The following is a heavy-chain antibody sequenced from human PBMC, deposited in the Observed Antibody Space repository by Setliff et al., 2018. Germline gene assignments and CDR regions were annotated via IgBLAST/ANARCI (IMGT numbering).Heavy chain of an antibody. CDR1: GYTFTSYA. J-gene: IGHJ3*02. Sequence: SVKVSCKASGYTFTSYAISWVRQAPGQGLEWMGGIIPIFGTANYAQKFQGRVTITADESTSTAYMELSSLRSEDTAVYYCARDGDNYYDSSGYYLNHAFDIWGQGTMVTVS. D-gene: IGHD3-22*01. V-gene: IGHV1-69*13. CDR3: ARDGDNYYDSSGYYLNHAFDI. CDR2: IIPIFGTA.